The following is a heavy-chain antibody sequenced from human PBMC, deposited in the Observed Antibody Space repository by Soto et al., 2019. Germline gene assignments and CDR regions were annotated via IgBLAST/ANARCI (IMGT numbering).Heavy chain of an antibody. D-gene: IGHD5-18*01. CDR3: ARVVDTAMVTGLKDY. CDR1: GYTFTRYG. Sequence: ASVKVSCKASGYTFTRYGISWVRQAPGQGLEWMGWISAYNGNTNYAQKLQGRVTMTTDTSTSTAYMELRSLRSDDTAVYYCARVVDTAMVTGLKDYWGQGTLVTVSS. V-gene: IGHV1-18*01. CDR2: ISAYNGNT. J-gene: IGHJ4*02.